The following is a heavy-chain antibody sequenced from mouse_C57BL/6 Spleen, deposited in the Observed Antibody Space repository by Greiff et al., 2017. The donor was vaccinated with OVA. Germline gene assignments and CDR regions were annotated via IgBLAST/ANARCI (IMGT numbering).Heavy chain of an antibody. J-gene: IGHJ2*01. CDR1: GFNIKDDY. D-gene: IGHD4-1*01. V-gene: IGHV14-4*01. Sequence: VQLQQSGAELVRPGASVKLSCTASGFNIKDDYMHWVKQRPEQGLEWIGWIDPENGDTEYASKFQGKATITADPSSNTAYLQLSSLTSEYTAVYSCTTSNYYFDYWGQGTTLTVSS. CDR3: TTSNYYFDY. CDR2: IDPENGDT.